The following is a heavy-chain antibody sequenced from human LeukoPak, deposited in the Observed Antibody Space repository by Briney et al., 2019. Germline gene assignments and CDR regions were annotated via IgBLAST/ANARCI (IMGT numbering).Heavy chain of an antibody. CDR2: ISTSSSYI. Sequence: GGSLRLSCAASRFTFSTYSMNWVRQAPGKGLEWVSFISTSSSYIYYADSVKGRFTISRDNARNSLYLQMNSLRAEDTAVYYCARPPPYSGSYYLDYWGQGTLVTVSS. CDR3: ARPPPYSGSYYLDY. J-gene: IGHJ4*02. CDR1: RFTFSTYS. V-gene: IGHV3-21*01. D-gene: IGHD1-26*01.